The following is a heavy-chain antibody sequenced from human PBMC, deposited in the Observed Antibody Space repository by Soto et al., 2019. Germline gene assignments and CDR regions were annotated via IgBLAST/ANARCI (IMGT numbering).Heavy chain of an antibody. V-gene: IGHV4-39*01. CDR2: IFYSGST. Sequence: PSETLSLTCNVSGGSISTSRSYWAWIRQPPGKGLEWLANIFYSGSTYYNPSLASRVTVSVDTSKNEFSLKLRSVTAADTAVYYCARQPTPGDTDLWFDPWGQGTLVTVSS. CDR3: ARQPTPGDTDLWFDP. D-gene: IGHD2-21*01. J-gene: IGHJ5*02. CDR1: GGSISTSRSY.